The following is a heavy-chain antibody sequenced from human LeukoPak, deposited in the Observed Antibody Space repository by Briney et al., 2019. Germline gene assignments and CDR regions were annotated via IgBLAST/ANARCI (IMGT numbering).Heavy chain of an antibody. V-gene: IGHV3-33*01. J-gene: IGHJ3*02. CDR2: VWYDGGNK. D-gene: IGHD3-9*01. CDR1: GFTFRDYG. CDR3: ASDLNLPEALDI. Sequence: GTSLRLSCAASGFTFRDYGMHWVRQAPGKGLEWVAVVWYDGGNKFHADSVKGRFTASRDKSKTTLYLQMNSLRVEDTAVYYCASDLNLPEALDIWGQGTTVTVSS.